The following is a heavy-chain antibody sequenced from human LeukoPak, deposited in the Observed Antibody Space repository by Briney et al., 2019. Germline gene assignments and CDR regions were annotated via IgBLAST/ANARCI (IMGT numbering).Heavy chain of an antibody. J-gene: IGHJ4*02. CDR3: ARAFSLKFTNLFDY. D-gene: IGHD2/OR15-2a*01. CDR1: GYTFTGYY. Sequence: SVKVSCKASGYTFTGYYMHWVRQAPGQGLEWMGRITPILGIANYAQKFQGRVTITADKSTSTAYMELSSLRSEDTAVYYCARAFSLKFTNLFDYWGQGTLVTVSS. CDR2: ITPILGIA. V-gene: IGHV1-69*04.